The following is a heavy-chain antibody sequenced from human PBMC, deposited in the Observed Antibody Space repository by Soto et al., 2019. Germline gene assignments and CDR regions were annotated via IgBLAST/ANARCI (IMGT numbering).Heavy chain of an antibody. D-gene: IGHD5-12*01. J-gene: IGHJ4*02. V-gene: IGHV1-18*01. CDR2: ISANNGKT. Sequence: ASVKVSCKASGYTFTSYGISWVRQAPGQGLEWMGWISANNGKTNYAQKLQGRVTMTTDKSTSTAYMELRSLRSDDTAVYYCAFSGYDYGRRSFDYWGQGTLVTVSS. CDR1: GYTFTSYG. CDR3: AFSGYDYGRRSFDY.